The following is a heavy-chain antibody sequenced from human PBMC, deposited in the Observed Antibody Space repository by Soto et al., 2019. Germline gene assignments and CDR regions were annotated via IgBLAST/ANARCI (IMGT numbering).Heavy chain of an antibody. CDR1: GGTCSNAW. J-gene: IGHJ4*01. CDR2: VKSKTDGGTT. CDR3: TTDSYITSIIVRFDY. V-gene: IGHV3-15*07. D-gene: IGHD3-22*01. Sequence: GGSLRLCCAASGGTCSNAWINWVRQTPGKGLEWVGRVKSKTDGGTTDFATPVKGRFAISRDDSKNMVYLEMNSLKTEDTAIYYCTTDSYITSIIVRFDYWGHGTLVTVSS.